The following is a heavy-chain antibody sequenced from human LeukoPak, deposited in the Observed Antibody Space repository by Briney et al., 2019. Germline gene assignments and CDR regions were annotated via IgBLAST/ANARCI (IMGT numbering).Heavy chain of an antibody. CDR3: VPGGSYHFH. CDR2: IKEDGSER. V-gene: IGHV3-7*01. CDR1: GFTFSNYW. Sequence: GGSLRLSCVVSGFTFSNYWMSWVRQAPGKGLEWVANIKEDGSERYYVDSVKGRFTVSRDNAKNSLYLQMNSLRAEDTSVYYCVPGGSYHFHWGQGTLVTVSS. D-gene: IGHD3-16*02. J-gene: IGHJ4*02.